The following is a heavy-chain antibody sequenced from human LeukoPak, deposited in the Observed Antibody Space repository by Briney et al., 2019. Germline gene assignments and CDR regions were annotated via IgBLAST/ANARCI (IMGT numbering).Heavy chain of an antibody. V-gene: IGHV1-8*01. Sequence: ASVKVSCKASGYTFSSYDINWVRQATGQGLEWMGWMNPKSGNTGYAQKFQGRVTMTRNTSISTAYMELSSLRSEDTAVYYCARGPVLRYFDWLQSTDRWFDPWGQGTLVTVSS. CDR2: MNPKSGNT. CDR1: GYTFSSYD. J-gene: IGHJ5*02. CDR3: ARGPVLRYFDWLQSTDRWFDP. D-gene: IGHD3-9*01.